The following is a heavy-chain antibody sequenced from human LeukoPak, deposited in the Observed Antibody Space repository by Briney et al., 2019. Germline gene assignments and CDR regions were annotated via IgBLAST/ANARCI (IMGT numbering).Heavy chain of an antibody. CDR2: ISSSRSYI. Sequence: GGSLRLSCAASGFTFSSYSMNWVRQAPGKGLEWVSLISSSRSYIYYADSLKGRFTISRDNAKNSLYLQMDSLRAEDTAVYYCARGDSLHLPPTYTFDIWGQGTMVTVSS. D-gene: IGHD2-21*02. CDR1: GFTFSSYS. CDR3: ARGDSLHLPPTYTFDI. J-gene: IGHJ3*02. V-gene: IGHV3-21*01.